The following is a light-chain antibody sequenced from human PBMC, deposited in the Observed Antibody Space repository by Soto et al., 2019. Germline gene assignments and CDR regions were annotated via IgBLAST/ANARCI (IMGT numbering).Light chain of an antibody. J-gene: IGLJ3*02. CDR3: SSYTTTSTWV. CDR2: EVR. Sequence: QSALTQPASVSGSPGQSITISCTGTTSDIGGYKYVSWYQQHPGKAPKLMIYEVRHRPSGVSNRFSGSKSGNTASLTISGPQAEDEADYYCSSYTTTSTWVFGGGTKLTVL. CDR1: TSDIGGYKY. V-gene: IGLV2-14*03.